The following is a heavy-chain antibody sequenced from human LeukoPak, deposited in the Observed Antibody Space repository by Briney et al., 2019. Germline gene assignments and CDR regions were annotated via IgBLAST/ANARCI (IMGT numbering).Heavy chain of an antibody. CDR2: IYYSVST. CDR3: ARLGIGVVPSAMLGDYYFDY. CDR1: GGSISSYY. Sequence: SETLSLTCTVSGGSISSYYWSWIRQPPGKGLEWIGYIYYSVSTNYNPSLKSRVTISVDTSKNQFSLKLTSVTAADTAVYYCARLGIGVVPSAMLGDYYFDYWGQGTLVTVSS. J-gene: IGHJ4*02. V-gene: IGHV4-59*08. D-gene: IGHD2-2*01.